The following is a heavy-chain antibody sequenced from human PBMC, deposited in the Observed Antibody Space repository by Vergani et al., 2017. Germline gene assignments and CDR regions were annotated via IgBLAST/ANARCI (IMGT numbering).Heavy chain of an antibody. CDR3: ARDPPSGTLEDAFDI. CDR2: IYTSGST. D-gene: IGHD1-26*01. V-gene: IGHV4-4*07. Sequence: QVQLQESGPGLVKPSETLSLTCTVSGGSISSYYWSWIRQPPGKGLEWIGRIYTSGSTNYNPSLKSRVTMSVDTSKNQFSLKLSSVTAADTAVYYCARDPPSGTLEDAFDIWGQGTMVTVSS. J-gene: IGHJ3*02. CDR1: GGSISSYY.